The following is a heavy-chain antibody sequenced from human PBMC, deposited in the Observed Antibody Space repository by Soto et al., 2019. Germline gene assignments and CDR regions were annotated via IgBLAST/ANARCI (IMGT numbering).Heavy chain of an antibody. CDR1: GRGGAKIRAA. CDR2: TYYRSKWYN. D-gene: IGHD6-6*01. CDR3: ARVKGSSYDFDY. V-gene: IGHV6-1*01. J-gene: IGHJ4*02. Sequence: SQSRSVTGSVSGRGGAKIRAAWDWIRQSPSRGLEWLGRTYYRSKWYNDYAVSVKSRITINPDTSKNQLSLQLKSVTPEDTAVYFCARVKGSSYDFDYWGQGTLVTVSS.